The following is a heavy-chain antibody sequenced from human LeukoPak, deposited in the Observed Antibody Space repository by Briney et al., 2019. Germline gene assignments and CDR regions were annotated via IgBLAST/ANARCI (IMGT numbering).Heavy chain of an antibody. CDR2: IYPGDSDT. V-gene: IGHV5-51*01. J-gene: IGHJ4*02. CDR3: ARPQGWGAEGGHFDY. D-gene: IGHD3-16*01. CDR1: GYSFTSYW. Sequence: GESLKISCKGSGYSFTSYWFGWVRQMPGKGLEWMGIIYPGDSDTRYSPSFQGQVTISADKSISTAYLQWSSLKASDTAMYYCARPQGWGAEGGHFDYWGQGTLVTVSS.